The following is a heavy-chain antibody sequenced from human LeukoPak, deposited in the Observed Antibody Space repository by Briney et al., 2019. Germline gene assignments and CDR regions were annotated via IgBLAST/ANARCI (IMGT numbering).Heavy chain of an antibody. D-gene: IGHD3-16*02. CDR1: GGSISSGGYS. Sequence: PSETLSLTCAVSGGSISSGGYSWSWIRQPPGKGLEWIGYIYHSGSTYYNPPLKSRVTISVDRSKNQFSLKLSSVTAADTAVYYCARDVYDYVWGSYRFWWFDPWGQGTLVTVSS. CDR2: IYHSGST. CDR3: ARDVYDYVWGSYRFWWFDP. J-gene: IGHJ5*02. V-gene: IGHV4-30-2*01.